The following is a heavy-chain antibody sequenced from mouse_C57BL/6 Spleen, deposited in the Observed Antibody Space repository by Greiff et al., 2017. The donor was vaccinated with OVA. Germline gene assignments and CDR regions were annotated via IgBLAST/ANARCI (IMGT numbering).Heavy chain of an antibody. CDR3: ARNSLGRDYFDY. V-gene: IGHV1-42*01. CDR2: INPSTGGT. D-gene: IGHD4-1*01. Sequence: VQLKQSGPELVKPGASVKISCKASGYSFTGYYMNWVKQSPEKSLEWIGEINPSTGGTTYNQKFKAKATLTVDKSSSTAYMQLKSLTSEDSAVYYCARNSLGRDYFDYWGQGTTLTVSS. CDR1: GYSFTGYY. J-gene: IGHJ2*01.